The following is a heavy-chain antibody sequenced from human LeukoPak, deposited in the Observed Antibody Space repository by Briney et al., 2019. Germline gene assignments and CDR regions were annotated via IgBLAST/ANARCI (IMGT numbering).Heavy chain of an antibody. CDR3: ASIMRDYYDSRGTLSDY. V-gene: IGHV1-69*13. CDR2: IIPIFGTA. J-gene: IGHJ4*02. D-gene: IGHD3-22*01. Sequence: SVKVSCRASGGTFSSYAISWVRQAPGQGLEWMGGIIPIFGTANYAQKFQGRVTITADESTSTAYMELSSLRSEDTAVYYCASIMRDYYDSRGTLSDYWGQGTLVTVSS. CDR1: GGTFSSYA.